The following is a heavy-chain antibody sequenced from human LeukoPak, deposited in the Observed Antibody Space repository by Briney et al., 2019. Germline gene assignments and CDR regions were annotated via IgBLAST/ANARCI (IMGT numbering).Heavy chain of an antibody. J-gene: IGHJ4*02. V-gene: IGHV3-74*01. D-gene: IGHD3-16*01. CDR1: GYTFTSYY. CDR3: AREWGNSVLPLDY. Sequence: SCKASGYTFTSYYMHWVRQGPGIGLVWVSRINGEGSIVNYADSVKGRFTISRDNAKNTLDLQMNSLRVEDTAVYFCAREWGNSVLPLDYWGQGTLVTVSP. CDR2: INGEGSIV.